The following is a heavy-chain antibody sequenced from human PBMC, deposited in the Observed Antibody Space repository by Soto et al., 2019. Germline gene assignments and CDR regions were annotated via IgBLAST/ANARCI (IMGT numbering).Heavy chain of an antibody. V-gene: IGHV1-69*01. CDR2: IIPIFGTA. Sequence: QVQLVQSGAEVKKPGSSVKVSCKASGGTFSSYAISWVRQAPGQGLELMGGIIPIFGTANYAQKFQGRVTITADESTSTAYMELSSLRSEDTAVYYCASSIYYYDSSGYYLDYWGQGTLVTVSS. J-gene: IGHJ4*02. CDR1: GGTFSSYA. CDR3: ASSIYYYDSSGYYLDY. D-gene: IGHD3-22*01.